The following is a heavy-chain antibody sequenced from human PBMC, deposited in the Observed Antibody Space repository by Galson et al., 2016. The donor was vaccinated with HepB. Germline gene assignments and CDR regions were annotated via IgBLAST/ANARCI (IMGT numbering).Heavy chain of an antibody. CDR3: ARGNDYIWASYRTYFDY. J-gene: IGHJ4*02. CDR2: IYPGDSDI. Sequence: QSGAEVKKPGDSLKISCRGSGYTFTKNWIGWVRQMPGKGLEWMGIIYPGDSDIRYNPSFQGQVTISAYKSISTAYLRRSSLKASDTAMYYCARGNDYIWASYRTYFDYWGRGTLVTVSS. CDR1: GYTFTKNW. V-gene: IGHV5-51*03. D-gene: IGHD3-16*02.